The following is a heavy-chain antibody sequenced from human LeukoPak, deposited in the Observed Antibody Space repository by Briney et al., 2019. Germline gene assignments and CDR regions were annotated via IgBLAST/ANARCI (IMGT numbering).Heavy chain of an antibody. Sequence: PSETLSLICAVSGGSISSSNWWSWVRQPPGKGLEWIGEIYHSGSTNYNPSLKSRVTISVDKSKNQFSLKLSSVTAADTAVYYCARGYYYGSGSYPLDVWGKGTTVTVSS. J-gene: IGHJ6*04. D-gene: IGHD3-10*01. CDR2: IYHSGST. CDR3: ARGYYYGSGSYPLDV. CDR1: GGSISSSNW. V-gene: IGHV4-4*02.